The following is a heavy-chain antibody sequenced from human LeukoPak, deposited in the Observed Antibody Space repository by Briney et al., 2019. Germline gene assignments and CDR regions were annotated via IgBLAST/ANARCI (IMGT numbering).Heavy chain of an antibody. V-gene: IGHV4-34*01. J-gene: IGHJ4*02. Sequence: SETLSLTCAVYGGSFSGYYWSWIRQPPGKGLEWIGEINHSGSTNYNPSLKSRVTISVDTSKNQFSLKLSSVTAADTAVYYCARDTSDSSGYYDYWGQGTLVTVSS. CDR2: INHSGST. D-gene: IGHD3-22*01. CDR3: ARDTSDSSGYYDY. CDR1: GGSFSGYY.